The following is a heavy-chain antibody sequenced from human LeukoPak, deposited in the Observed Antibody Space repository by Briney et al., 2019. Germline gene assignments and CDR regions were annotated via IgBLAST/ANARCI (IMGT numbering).Heavy chain of an antibody. Sequence: SETLSLTCTVSGGSISSYYWSWIRQPAGKGLEWIGRIYTSGSTNYNPSLKSRVAMSVDTSKNQFSLKLSSVTAADTAVYYCARVPKAAAASDYWGQGTLVTVSS. CDR3: ARVPKAAAASDY. D-gene: IGHD6-13*01. CDR2: IYTSGST. V-gene: IGHV4-4*07. J-gene: IGHJ4*02. CDR1: GGSISSYY.